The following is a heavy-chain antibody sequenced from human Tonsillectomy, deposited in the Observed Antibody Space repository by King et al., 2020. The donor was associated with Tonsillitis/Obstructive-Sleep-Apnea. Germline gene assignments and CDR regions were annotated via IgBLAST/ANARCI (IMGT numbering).Heavy chain of an antibody. D-gene: IGHD3-3*01. J-gene: IGHJ5*02. CDR2: IKQDGSEK. CDR1: GFTFSSYW. CDR3: ARDSYDFWSGYNKYNWFDP. V-gene: IGHV3-7*04. Sequence: VQLVESGGGLVQPGGSLRLSCAASGFTFSSYWMTWVCQAPGKGLEWVANIKQDGSEKYYVDSVKGRFTISRDNAKNSLYLQMNSLRAEDTAVYYCARDSYDFWSGYNKYNWFDPWGQGTLVTVSS.